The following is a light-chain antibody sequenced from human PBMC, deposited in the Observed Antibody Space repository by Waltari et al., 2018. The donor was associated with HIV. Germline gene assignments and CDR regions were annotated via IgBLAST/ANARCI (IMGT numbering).Light chain of an antibody. CDR2: WAS. CDR1: QTVLYSSNNKNY. CDR3: QQYYSTPRT. Sequence: DIVITQSPDSLAVSLGERATINCKSSQTVLYSSNNKNYLAWYQQKPGQPPKLLIYWASTRESGVPDRVSGSGSGTDFTRTISSLQAEDVAVYYCQQYYSTPRTFGQGTKVEIK. V-gene: IGKV4-1*01. J-gene: IGKJ1*01.